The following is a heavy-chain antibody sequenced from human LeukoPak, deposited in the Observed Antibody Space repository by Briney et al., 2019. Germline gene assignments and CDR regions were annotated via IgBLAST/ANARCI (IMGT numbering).Heavy chain of an antibody. CDR3: ARDPSLGYCSSTSCYPLDY. CDR2: INPNSGGT. Sequence: ASVKVSCKASGYTFTGYYMHWVRQAPGQGLEWMGWINPNSGGTNYAQKFQGRVTMTRVTSISTAYMELSRLRSDDTAVYHCARDPSLGYCSSTSCYPLDYWGQGTLVTVSS. D-gene: IGHD2-2*01. V-gene: IGHV1-2*02. J-gene: IGHJ4*02. CDR1: GYTFTGYY.